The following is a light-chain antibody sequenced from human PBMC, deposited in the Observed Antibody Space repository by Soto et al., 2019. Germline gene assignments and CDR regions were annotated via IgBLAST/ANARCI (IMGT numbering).Light chain of an antibody. V-gene: IGKV3-15*01. CDR2: GAS. CDR1: QNVYSN. Sequence: EIVMTQSPATLSVSPGEGDTLSCRASQNVYSNLAWYQQKPGQAPRLLIYGASTRATSIPARFSGSGSGTEFTLTISSLQSEDFAVYYCQQHGNWPLTFGGGTKVDIK. J-gene: IGKJ4*01. CDR3: QQHGNWPLT.